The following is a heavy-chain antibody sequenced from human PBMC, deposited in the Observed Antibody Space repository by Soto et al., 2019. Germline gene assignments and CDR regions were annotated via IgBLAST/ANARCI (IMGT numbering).Heavy chain of an antibody. CDR2: IIPMFDTP. J-gene: IGHJ5*01. CDR3: ARESGFSYGLGRGHPFDS. D-gene: IGHD3-16*01. CDR1: GGTFKNYA. V-gene: IGHV1-69*13. Sequence: SVKVSCKASGGTFKNYAVNWVRQVPGQGLEWMGSIIPMFDTPHYGETFRGRVTITADDSTSTVYMELSSLRSDDTAVYYCARESGFSYGLGRGHPFDSWGQGTMVTVYS.